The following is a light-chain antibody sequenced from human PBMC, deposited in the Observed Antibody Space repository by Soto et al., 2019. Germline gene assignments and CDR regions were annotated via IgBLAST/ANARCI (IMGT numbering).Light chain of an antibody. CDR1: SSNIGGNS. Sequence: QSVLTQPPSVSAAPGQKVTISCSGSSSNIGGNSVSWYQQLPGTAPKLLIYDDNKRPSGIPDRFSGSKSGTSATLGITGFQTGDEANYYCGSWDSRLSAYLFGTGTKVTVL. J-gene: IGLJ1*01. CDR2: DDN. V-gene: IGLV1-51*01. CDR3: GSWDSRLSAYL.